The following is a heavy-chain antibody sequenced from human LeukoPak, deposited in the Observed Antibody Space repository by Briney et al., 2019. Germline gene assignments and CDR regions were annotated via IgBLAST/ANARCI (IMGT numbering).Heavy chain of an antibody. CDR1: GFTFSRNG. V-gene: IGHV3-21*01. Sequence: GGSLRLSCAASGFTFSRNGMAWVRQAPGKGLEWVSSISVSGTYIYYSDSVKGRFIISRDNAKNSLYLEMNSLRSDDTAIYYCARDRDYGTFDYWGQGTLVTVSS. CDR3: ARDRDYGTFDY. J-gene: IGHJ4*02. CDR2: ISVSGTYI. D-gene: IGHD4-17*01.